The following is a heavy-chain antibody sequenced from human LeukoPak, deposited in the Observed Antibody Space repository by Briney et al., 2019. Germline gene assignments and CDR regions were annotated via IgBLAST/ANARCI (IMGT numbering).Heavy chain of an antibody. Sequence: PSETLSLTCTVSGGSISNYYWCWVRHRPRPGLERNGFVYYSWSTNYNPYLKCRVTISVATSKNQFYLTLSSVTSAATAVYYCARGYSSGLYFDYWGQGTLVTVSS. CDR1: GGSISNYY. CDR3: ARGYSSGLYFDY. J-gene: IGHJ4*02. D-gene: IGHD6-19*01. CDR2: VYYSWST. V-gene: IGHV4-59*01.